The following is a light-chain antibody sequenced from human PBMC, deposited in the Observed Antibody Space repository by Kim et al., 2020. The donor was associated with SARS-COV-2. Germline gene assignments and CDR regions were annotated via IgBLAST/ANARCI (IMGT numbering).Light chain of an antibody. Sequence: DIVMTQSPDSLAVSLGERATINCKSSQSVLYSSNNKNYFGWYQQKAGQPPKLLIYWASTRESGVPDRFSGSGSETDFTLTISSLQAEDVAVYYCQQYYSTPYTFGQGTKLEI. V-gene: IGKV4-1*01. J-gene: IGKJ2*01. CDR3: QQYYSTPYT. CDR1: QSVLYSSNNKNY. CDR2: WAS.